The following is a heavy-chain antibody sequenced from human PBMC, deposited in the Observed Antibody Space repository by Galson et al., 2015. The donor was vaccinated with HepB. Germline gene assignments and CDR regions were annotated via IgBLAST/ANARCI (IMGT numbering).Heavy chain of an antibody. J-gene: IGHJ4*02. D-gene: IGHD2-15*01. CDR3: AKVGLGD. CDR1: GFTLSSFG. V-gene: IGHV3-23*01. Sequence: SLRLSCAASGFTLSSFGMSWVRQAPGKGLEWVSSIGGSGGNTYYADSVKGRFTISRDSSNSTLFLQMNSLRAEDTAIYYCAKVGLGDWGQGTLVTVSS. CDR2: IGGSGGNT.